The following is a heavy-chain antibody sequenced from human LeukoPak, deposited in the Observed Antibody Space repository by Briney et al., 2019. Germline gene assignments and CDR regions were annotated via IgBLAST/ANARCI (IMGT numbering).Heavy chain of an antibody. J-gene: IGHJ5*02. CDR3: ARDQFLITIFGVAEDGFDP. CDR1: GFTFGGYG. Sequence: GGSLRLSCAASGFTFGGYGMSWVRQAPGKGLEWVSGINWNGGSTGYADSVKGRFTISRDNAKNSLYLQMNSLRAEDTALYYCARDQFLITIFGVAEDGFDPWGQGTLVTVSS. V-gene: IGHV3-20*04. CDR2: INWNGGST. D-gene: IGHD3-3*01.